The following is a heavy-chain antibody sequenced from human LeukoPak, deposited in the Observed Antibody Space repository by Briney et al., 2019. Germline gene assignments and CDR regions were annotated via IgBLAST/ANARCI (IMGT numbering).Heavy chain of an antibody. V-gene: IGHV3-23*01. CDR3: AKGPGITIFGVVMFDY. Sequence: GGSLRLSCAASGFTFSSYAMSWVRPAPGKGLEWVSAISGSGGSTYYADSVKGRFTISRDNSKNTLYLQMNSLRAEDTAVYYCAKGPGITIFGVVMFDYWGQGTLVTVSS. CDR1: GFTFSSYA. D-gene: IGHD3-3*01. J-gene: IGHJ4*02. CDR2: ISGSGGST.